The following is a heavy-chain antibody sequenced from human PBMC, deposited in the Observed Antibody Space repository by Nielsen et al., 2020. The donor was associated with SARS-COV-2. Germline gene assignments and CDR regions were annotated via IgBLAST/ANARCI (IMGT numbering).Heavy chain of an antibody. Sequence: GGSLRLSCAASGFPFRNHAMHWVRQAPGKGLDWPTIISADGTNDHSADSVRGRFTISRDNSKNTLSLHLNSLRPEDTAVYYCARETIDFTSSFVDIWGQGTLVNVSP. CDR3: ARETIDFTSSFVDI. J-gene: IGHJ5*02. CDR2: ISADGTND. CDR1: GFPFRNHA. V-gene: IGHV3-30*04. D-gene: IGHD2-2*01.